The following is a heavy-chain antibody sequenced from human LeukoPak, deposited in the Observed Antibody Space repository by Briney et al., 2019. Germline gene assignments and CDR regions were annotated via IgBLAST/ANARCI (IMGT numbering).Heavy chain of an antibody. J-gene: IGHJ4*02. V-gene: IGHV3-23*01. Sequence: GGSLRLSCAASGFTFSSYAMSWVRQAPGKGLEWVSAISGSGGSTYYADSVKGRFTISRDNSKNTLYLQMNGLRAEDTAVYYCAKDRGYSYGFGPHDYWGQGTLVTVSS. CDR1: GFTFSSYA. D-gene: IGHD5-18*01. CDR2: ISGSGGST. CDR3: AKDRGYSYGFGPHDY.